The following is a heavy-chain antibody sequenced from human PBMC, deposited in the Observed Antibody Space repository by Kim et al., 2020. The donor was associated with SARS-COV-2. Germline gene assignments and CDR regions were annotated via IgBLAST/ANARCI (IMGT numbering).Heavy chain of an antibody. J-gene: IGHJ4*02. D-gene: IGHD1-26*01. Sequence: NYNPSLTSRVPISVDTSKNQFSLKLSSVTAADTAVYYCATYSGSYYFDYWGQGTLVTVSS. V-gene: IGHV4-34*01. CDR3: ATYSGSYYFDY.